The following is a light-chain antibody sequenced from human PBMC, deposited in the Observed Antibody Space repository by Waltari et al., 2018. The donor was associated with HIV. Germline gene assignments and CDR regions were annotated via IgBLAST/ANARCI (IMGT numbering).Light chain of an antibody. CDR2: EVN. Sequence: QSALTQPTSASGSPGQSVTISCTGPSSDVAGYNYVSWYQQHPGKAPKLIIYEVNKRPSGVPDRFSGSKSGNTASLTVSGLQAEDEADYYCSSYAGTRYVFGTGTKVTVL. CDR1: SSDVAGYNY. J-gene: IGLJ1*01. V-gene: IGLV2-8*01. CDR3: SSYAGTRYV.